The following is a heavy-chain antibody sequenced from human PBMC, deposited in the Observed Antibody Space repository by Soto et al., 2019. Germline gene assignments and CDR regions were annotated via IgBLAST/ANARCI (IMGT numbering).Heavy chain of an antibody. Sequence: EVQLLESGGGLVQPGGSLRLSCAASGFTFSNYAMNWVRQAPGKGLEWVSVISGSDGSTYYADSVKGRFTISRDNSKNTLYLQMNSLRAGDTAVYYCAKALPSLNNRGYYFYGMDVWGQGTTVTVSS. CDR3: AKALPSLNNRGYYFYGMDV. CDR2: ISGSDGST. J-gene: IGHJ6*02. D-gene: IGHD3-10*01. CDR1: GFTFSNYA. V-gene: IGHV3-23*01.